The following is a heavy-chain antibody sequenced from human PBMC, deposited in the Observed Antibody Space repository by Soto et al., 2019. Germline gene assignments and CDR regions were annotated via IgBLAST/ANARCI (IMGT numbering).Heavy chain of an antibody. CDR3: ARSFYP. CDR2: IYYNGTT. V-gene: IGHV4-59*01. CDR1: VGSINNYQ. J-gene: IGHJ5*02. Sequence: TLSLTSAVSVGSINNYQWSWVRQPPGKRLEWIGYIYYNGTTSYNPSLKSRVTISVDMSKNHLSLTLTSVTAADMAVYYCARSFYPWGQGTLVTVSS. D-gene: IGHD3-3*01.